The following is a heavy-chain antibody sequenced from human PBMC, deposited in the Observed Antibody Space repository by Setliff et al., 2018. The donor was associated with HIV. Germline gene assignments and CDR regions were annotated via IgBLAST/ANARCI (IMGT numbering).Heavy chain of an antibody. CDR2: ISAYNGNT. J-gene: IGHJ3*02. CDR1: GYTFTSYG. V-gene: IGHV1-18*01. CDR3: ARFGRCGPGGAFDI. D-gene: IGHD3-10*01. Sequence: GAAVRVSCKASGYTFTSYGISGVRQDPGQGLEWMGWISAYNGNTNYAQKLQGRVTMTTDTSTSTAYMELRSLRSDDTAVYYCARFGRCGPGGAFDIRGQGTMVTVSS.